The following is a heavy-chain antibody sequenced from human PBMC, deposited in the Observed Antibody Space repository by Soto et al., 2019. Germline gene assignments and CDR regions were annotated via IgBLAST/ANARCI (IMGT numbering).Heavy chain of an antibody. V-gene: IGHV6-1*01. D-gene: IGHD6-19*01. J-gene: IGHJ4*02. CDR2: TYYGSKWYK. CDR3: ARGAVADYSRVFDY. Sequence: PSQTLSLTCAISGDSVSSNSAAWNWIRQSPSRGLEWLGRTYYGSKWYKDYEVSVKSRITINLDTSKNQFSLQLNSVTPEDTAVYYCARGAVADYSRVFDYWGQGTLVTVSS. CDR1: GDSVSSNSAA.